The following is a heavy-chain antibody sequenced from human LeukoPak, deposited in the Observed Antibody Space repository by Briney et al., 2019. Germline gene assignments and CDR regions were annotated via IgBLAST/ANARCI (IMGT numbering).Heavy chain of an antibody. V-gene: IGHV4-59*01. CDR3: AIDRGYYDYVWGSYRPDAFDI. D-gene: IGHD3-16*02. CDR2: IYYSGST. Sequence: SSETLSLTCTVSGGSISSYYWSWIRQPPRKGLEWIGYIYYSGSTNYNPSLKSRVTISVDTSKNQFSLKLSSVTAADTAVYYYAIDRGYYDYVWGSYRPDAFDIWGQRTMVTVSS. J-gene: IGHJ3*02. CDR1: GGSISSYY.